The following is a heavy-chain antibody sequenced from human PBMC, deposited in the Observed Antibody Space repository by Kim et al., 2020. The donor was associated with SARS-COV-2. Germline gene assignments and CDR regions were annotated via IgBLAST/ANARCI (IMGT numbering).Heavy chain of an antibody. Sequence: GGSLRLSCAASGFTFSSYSMNWVRQAPGKGLEWVSSISSSSSYIYYADSVKGRFTISRDNAKNSLYLQMNSLRAEDTAVYYCARDVSSSYNFDYWGQGTLVTVSS. CDR2: ISSSSSYI. CDR3: ARDVSSSYNFDY. D-gene: IGHD6-6*01. V-gene: IGHV3-21*01. J-gene: IGHJ4*02. CDR1: GFTFSSYS.